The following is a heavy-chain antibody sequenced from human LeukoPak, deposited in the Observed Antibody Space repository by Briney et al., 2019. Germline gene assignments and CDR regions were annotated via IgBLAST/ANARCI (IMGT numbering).Heavy chain of an antibody. CDR1: GFTFSSYA. V-gene: IGHV3-23*01. CDR3: AKAEVEMATISNFDY. D-gene: IGHD5-24*01. J-gene: IGHJ4*02. Sequence: SGGSLRLSCAASGFTFSSYAMSWVRQAPGKALEWVSAISGSGGSTYYADSVKGRFTISRDNSKNTLYLQMNSLRAEDTAVYYCAKAEVEMATISNFDYWGQGTLVTVSS. CDR2: ISGSGGST.